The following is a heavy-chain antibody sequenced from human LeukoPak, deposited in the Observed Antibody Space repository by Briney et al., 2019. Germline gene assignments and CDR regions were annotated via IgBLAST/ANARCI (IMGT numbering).Heavy chain of an antibody. Sequence: GGSLRLSCAASGFTFSSYSMNWVRQAPGKGLEWVSHISSSSTTIYYADSVKGRFTISRDNAKNSLYLQMNSLRAEDTAVYYCAKQQGVDYYYGMDVWGQGTTVTVSS. D-gene: IGHD3-16*01. V-gene: IGHV3-48*01. CDR1: GFTFSSYS. J-gene: IGHJ6*02. CDR3: AKQQGVDYYYGMDV. CDR2: ISSSSTTI.